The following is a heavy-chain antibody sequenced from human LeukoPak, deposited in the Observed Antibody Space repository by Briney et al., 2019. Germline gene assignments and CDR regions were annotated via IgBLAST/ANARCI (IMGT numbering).Heavy chain of an antibody. CDR1: GYTFTDYY. Sequence: ASVKVSCEASGYTFTDYYLHWVRQAPGQGLEWMGWINPNSGDTHFAQTFQDRVTMARDTSISSAYMELGRLRSDDTALYYCARRVAAPGHDAFDIWGQGTMVTVSS. CDR2: INPNSGDT. V-gene: IGHV1-2*02. J-gene: IGHJ3*02. D-gene: IGHD6-13*01. CDR3: ARRVAAPGHDAFDI.